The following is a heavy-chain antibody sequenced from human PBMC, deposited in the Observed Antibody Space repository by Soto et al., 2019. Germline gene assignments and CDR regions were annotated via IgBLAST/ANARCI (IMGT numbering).Heavy chain of an antibody. CDR3: VYYQQRGPSSAMDF. CDR1: GFDFSRDA. Sequence: GGSLRLSCSASGFDFSRDAMSWVRQAPGKGLEWVSMISGSGRSTFYADSVKGRFTISRDNSENTVTLDMNNLRAEDTAVYYCVYYQQRGPSSAMDFRG. V-gene: IGHV3-23*01. CDR2: ISGSGRST. D-gene: IGHD3-16*01. J-gene: IGHJ6*02.